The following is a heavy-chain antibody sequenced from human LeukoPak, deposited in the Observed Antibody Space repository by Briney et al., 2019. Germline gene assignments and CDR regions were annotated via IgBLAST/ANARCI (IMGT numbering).Heavy chain of an antibody. Sequence: SETLSLTCAVYGGSFSGYSWSWIRQPPGKGREWMGETILGGSTNYNPSLKSRVTISVDTSKNQFSLKLSSVTAADTAVYYCARGYCSGGSCYSYYYYNYMDVWGKGTTVTVSS. CDR2: TILGGST. CDR3: ARGYCSGGSCYSYYYYNYMDV. J-gene: IGHJ6*03. V-gene: IGHV4-34*01. CDR1: GGSFSGYS. D-gene: IGHD2-15*01.